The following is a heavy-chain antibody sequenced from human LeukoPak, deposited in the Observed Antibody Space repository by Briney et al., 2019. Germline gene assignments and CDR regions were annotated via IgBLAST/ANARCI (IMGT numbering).Heavy chain of an antibody. CDR1: GGSISSYY. Sequence: SETLSLTXTVSGGSISSYYWSWIWQPAGKGLEWIGRIYTSGSPNYNPSLKSRVTMSVDTSKNQFSLKLRSMTAADTALYYCARGRSATMFDYWGQGTLVTVSS. CDR3: ARGRSATMFDY. J-gene: IGHJ4*02. CDR2: IYTSGSP. V-gene: IGHV4-4*07. D-gene: IGHD3-10*01.